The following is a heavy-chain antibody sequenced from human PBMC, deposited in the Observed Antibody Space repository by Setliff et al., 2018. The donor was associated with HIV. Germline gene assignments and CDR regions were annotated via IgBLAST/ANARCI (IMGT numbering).Heavy chain of an antibody. CDR2: ISGIGGST. J-gene: IGHJ4*02. V-gene: IGHV3-23*01. CDR1: GFTFSTHE. D-gene: IGHD6-25*01. Sequence: PGGSLRLSCAASGFTFSTHEMNWVRQAPGKGLEWVSVISGIGGSTYHRDSVKGRFTLSRDNSKNTVYLQVGSLRPDDTAMYYCARSRPYNSALDYWGQGTLVTVSS. CDR3: ARSRPYNSALDY.